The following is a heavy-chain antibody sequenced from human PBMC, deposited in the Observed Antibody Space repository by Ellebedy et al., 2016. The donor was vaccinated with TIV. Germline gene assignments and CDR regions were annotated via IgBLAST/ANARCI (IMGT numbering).Heavy chain of an antibody. J-gene: IGHJ6*02. CDR3: ARGCSSTSCSGDYYYGMTV. CDR1: GYTFTGYY. Sequence: ASVKVSCKASGYTFTGYYMHWVRQAPGQGLEWMGWINPNSGGTNYAQKFQGRVTMTRDTSITTAYMALSRLRSDDTAMYYCARGCSSTSCSGDYYYGMTVWGQGTTVTVSS. D-gene: IGHD2-2*01. CDR2: INPNSGGT. V-gene: IGHV1-2*02.